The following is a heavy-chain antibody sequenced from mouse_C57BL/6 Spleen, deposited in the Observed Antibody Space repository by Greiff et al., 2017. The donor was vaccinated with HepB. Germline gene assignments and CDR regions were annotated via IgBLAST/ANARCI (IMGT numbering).Heavy chain of an antibody. J-gene: IGHJ2*01. V-gene: IGHV1-81*01. CDR3: ARCPFTTVVATPFDY. D-gene: IGHD1-1*01. CDR1: GYTFTSYG. CDR2: IYPRSGNT. Sequence: VQLQQSGAELARPGASVKLSCKASGYTFTSYGISWVKQRTGQGLEWIGEIYPRSGNTYYNEKFKGKATLTADKSSSTAYMELRSLTSEDSAVYFCARCPFTTVVATPFDYWGQGTTLTVSS.